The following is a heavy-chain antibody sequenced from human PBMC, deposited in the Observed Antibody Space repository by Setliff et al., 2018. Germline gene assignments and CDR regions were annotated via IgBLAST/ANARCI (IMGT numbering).Heavy chain of an antibody. CDR1: GFSFSGSA. J-gene: IGHJ4*02. D-gene: IGHD3-22*01. Sequence: GSLRLSCAASGFSFSGSAMHWVRQASGKGLEWVGRIRSKVNSYATAYAASVKGRFTISRDDSKNTAYLHMNSLKSEDTAVYYCTRRATYDSSGYYAVWGQGTLVTVSS. CDR2: IRSKVNSYAT. V-gene: IGHV3-73*01. CDR3: TRRATYDSSGYYAV.